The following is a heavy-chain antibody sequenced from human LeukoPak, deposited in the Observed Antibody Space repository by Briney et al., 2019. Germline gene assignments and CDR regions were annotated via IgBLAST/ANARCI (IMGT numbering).Heavy chain of an antibody. D-gene: IGHD1-26*01. Sequence: ASVKVSCKASGYTFTGYYMHWVRQAPGQGLEWMGWINPNSGGTNYAQKFQGRVTMTRDTSISTAYMELSRLRSDDTAVYYCARDGGYSGSSDYYYYMDVWGKGTTVTVSS. CDR1: GYTFTGYY. J-gene: IGHJ6*03. V-gene: IGHV1-2*02. CDR2: INPNSGGT. CDR3: ARDGGYSGSSDYYYYMDV.